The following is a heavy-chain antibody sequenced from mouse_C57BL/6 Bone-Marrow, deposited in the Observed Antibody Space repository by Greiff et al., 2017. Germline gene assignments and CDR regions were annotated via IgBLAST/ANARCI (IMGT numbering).Heavy chain of an antibody. CDR2: IDPSDSYI. CDR3: ARANWNGDY. V-gene: IGHV1-50*01. D-gene: IGHD4-1*01. J-gene: IGHJ2*01. Sequence: QVQLQQPGAELVKPGASVKLSCKASGYTFTSYWMQWVKQRPGPGLEWIGEIDPSDSYINYNQKFKGKATLTVDTSSSTAYMQLSGLTSEDSAVYYCARANWNGDYWGQGTTLTVAS. CDR1: GYTFTSYW.